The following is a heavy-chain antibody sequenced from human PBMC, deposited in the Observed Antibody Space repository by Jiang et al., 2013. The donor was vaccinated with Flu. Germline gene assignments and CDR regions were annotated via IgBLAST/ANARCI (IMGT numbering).Heavy chain of an antibody. J-gene: IGHJ4*02. D-gene: IGHD3-10*01. V-gene: IGHV1-46*01. CDR2: INPSGGST. Sequence: SGAEVKKPGASVKVSCKASGYTFTSYYMHWVRQAPGQGLEWMGIINPSGGSTSYAQKFQGRVTMTRDTSTSTVYMELSSLRSEDTAVYYCAREAGSGSPMYGYFDYWGQGTLVTVSS. CDR1: GYTFTSYY. CDR3: AREAGSGSPMYGYFDY.